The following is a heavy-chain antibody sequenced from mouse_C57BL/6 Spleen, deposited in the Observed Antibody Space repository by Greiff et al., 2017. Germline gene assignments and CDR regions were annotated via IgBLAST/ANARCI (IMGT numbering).Heavy chain of an antibody. Sequence: QVQLQQSGPELVKPGASVKISCKASGYAFSSSWMNWVKQRPGKGLEWIGRIYPGDGDTNYNGKFKGKATLTADKSSSTAYMQLSSLTSEYSAVYFCARSGYYYGSSYYYFDYWGQGTTLTVSS. CDR3: ARSGYYYGSSYYYFDY. CDR2: IYPGDGDT. J-gene: IGHJ2*01. CDR1: GYAFSSSW. V-gene: IGHV1-82*01. D-gene: IGHD1-1*01.